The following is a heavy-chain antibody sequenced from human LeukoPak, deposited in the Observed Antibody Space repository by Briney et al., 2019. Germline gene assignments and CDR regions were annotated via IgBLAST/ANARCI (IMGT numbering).Heavy chain of an antibody. V-gene: IGHV4-34*01. CDR2: INHSGST. Sequence: PSETLSLTCAVYGGSFSGYYWSWIRQPPGKGLEWIGEINHSGSTNYNPSLKSRATISVDTSKNQFSLKLSSVTAADTAVYYCARVISITGTTYYFDYWGQGTLVTVSS. J-gene: IGHJ4*02. D-gene: IGHD1-7*01. CDR3: ARVISITGTTYYFDY. CDR1: GGSFSGYY.